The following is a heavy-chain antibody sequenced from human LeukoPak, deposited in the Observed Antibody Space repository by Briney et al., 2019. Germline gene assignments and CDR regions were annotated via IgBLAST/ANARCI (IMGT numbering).Heavy chain of an antibody. Sequence: SETLSLTCTVSGFTISSYDRNWIRQPPGKGLEWIGRIYYSGSTYYNASVKGRVTISVDKSKNQFSLQLSGVTAADTALYYSARRPISTGYYRGLETPYAMDVWAQGTTVTAPS. CDR3: ARRPISTGYYRGLETPYAMDV. V-gene: IGHV4-59*05. CDR2: IYYSGST. D-gene: IGHD3-9*01. J-gene: IGHJ6*02. CDR1: GFTISSYD.